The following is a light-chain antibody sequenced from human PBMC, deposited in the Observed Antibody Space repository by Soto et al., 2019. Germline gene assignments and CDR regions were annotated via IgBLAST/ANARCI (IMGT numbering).Light chain of an antibody. CDR2: AAS. Sequence: DIHMAQAPSSLSASLGDIVTITWRASQSISSYLNWYQQKPGKAPKLLIYAASSLQSGVPSRFSGSGSGTDFTLTISSLQPEDFATYYCQQSYSTPTFGQGTKV. J-gene: IGKJ1*01. CDR1: QSISSY. V-gene: IGKV1-39*01. CDR3: QQSYSTPT.